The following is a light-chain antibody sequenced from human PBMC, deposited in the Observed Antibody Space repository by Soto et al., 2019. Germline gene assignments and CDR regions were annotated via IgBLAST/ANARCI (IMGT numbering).Light chain of an antibody. CDR3: QHYNSYST. V-gene: IGKV1-5*03. J-gene: IGKJ2*01. CDR2: KAS. CDR1: QCISSW. Sequence: DIQMTQSPSTLSASVGDRVTITCRASQCISSWLAWYQQKPGKAPKLLIYKASSLESGLPSRFSGGGSGTEFTLTISSLPPDDFATYYCQHYNSYSTFGQGTKLEIK.